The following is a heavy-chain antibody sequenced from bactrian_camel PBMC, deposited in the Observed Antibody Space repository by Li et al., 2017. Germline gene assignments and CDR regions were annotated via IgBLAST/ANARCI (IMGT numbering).Heavy chain of an antibody. J-gene: IGHJ6*01. CDR2: INLRGTTT. CDR1: GFTFSNFW. Sequence: HVQLVESGGGLVQPGGSLRLSCTASGFTFSNFWMFWVRQAPGKGLEVVADINLRGTTTYYGASVKGRFTISMDNAKTTVYLQMNSLKSEDTALYYCATNSFGYWGQGTQVTVS. V-gene: IGHV3S1*01. CDR3: ATNSFGY.